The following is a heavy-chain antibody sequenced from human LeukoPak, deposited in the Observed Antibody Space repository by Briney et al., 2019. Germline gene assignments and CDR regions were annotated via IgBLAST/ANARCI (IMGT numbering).Heavy chain of an antibody. D-gene: IGHD5-18*01. Sequence: SETLSLTCAVYGGSFSGYYWSWIRQPPGKGLEWIGEINHSGSTNYNPPLKSRVTISVDTSKNQFSLKLSSVTAADTAVYYCARGGRYSYGYWNYWGQGTLVTVSS. CDR2: INHSGST. V-gene: IGHV4-34*01. CDR3: ARGGRYSYGYWNY. J-gene: IGHJ4*02. CDR1: GGSFSGYY.